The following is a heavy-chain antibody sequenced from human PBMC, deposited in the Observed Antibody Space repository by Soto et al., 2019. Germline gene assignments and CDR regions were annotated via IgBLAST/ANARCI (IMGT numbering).Heavy chain of an antibody. J-gene: IGHJ4*02. CDR1: GFTFGDYW. Sequence: XGSLILSCAASGFTFGDYWMHWVRQPPGKGPEWVSRMTGDGRTTQYADSVKGRFTASRDNAKSTLYLQMNSLRAEDTAVYYCATAEVDYWGPGTLVTVSS. CDR2: MTGDGRTT. V-gene: IGHV3-74*03. CDR3: ATAEVDY.